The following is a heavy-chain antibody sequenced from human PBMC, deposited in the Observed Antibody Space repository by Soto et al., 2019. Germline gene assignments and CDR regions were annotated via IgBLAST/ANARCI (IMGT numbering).Heavy chain of an antibody. CDR3: AKEGGLSGSYYISSSYYFDY. J-gene: IGHJ4*02. Sequence: QVQLVESGGGVVQPGRSLRLSCAASGFTFSSYGMHWVRQAPGKGLEWVAMISYDGSNTYYADSVQGRFTISRDNSKNTLYLQMTSLRAEDTSVYDCAKEGGLSGSYYISSSYYFDYWGQGTLVTVSS. CDR1: GFTFSSYG. V-gene: IGHV3-30*18. D-gene: IGHD1-26*01. CDR2: ISYDGSNT.